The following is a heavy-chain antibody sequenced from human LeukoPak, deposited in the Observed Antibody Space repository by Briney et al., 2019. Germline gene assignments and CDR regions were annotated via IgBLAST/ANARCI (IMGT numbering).Heavy chain of an antibody. D-gene: IGHD3-10*01. CDR2: INHSGST. CDR1: GGSFSGSY. CDR3: ARHGGSGSYYPLDY. V-gene: IGHV4-34*01. J-gene: IGHJ4*02. Sequence: SETLSLTCAVYGGSFSGSYWSWIRQPPGKGLEWIGEINHSGSTNYNPSLKSRVTISVDTSKNQFSLKLNSVTAADTAVYYCARHGGSGSYYPLDYWGQGTLVTVSS.